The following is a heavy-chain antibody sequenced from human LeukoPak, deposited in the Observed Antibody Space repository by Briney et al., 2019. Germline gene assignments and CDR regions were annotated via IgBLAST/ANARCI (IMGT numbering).Heavy chain of an antibody. CDR2: ISAYNGSA. CDR1: GYTFTSYG. CDR3: ARSSTHIRYAPNDY. D-gene: IGHD3-9*01. Sequence: ASVKVSCKASGYTFTSYGISWVRQAPGQGLEWMGWISAYNGSANYAQKLQGRVTMTTDTSTSTAYMERRSLRSDDTAVYYCARSSTHIRYAPNDYWGQGALVTVSS. V-gene: IGHV1-18*04. J-gene: IGHJ4*02.